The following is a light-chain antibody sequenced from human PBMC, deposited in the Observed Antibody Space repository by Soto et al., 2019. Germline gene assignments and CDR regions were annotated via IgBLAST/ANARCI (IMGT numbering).Light chain of an antibody. CDR3: QQYGTSEII. J-gene: IGKJ5*01. CDR2: GAS. Sequence: EIVMTQSPATLSVSPGESATLSCRASQSVSSNLAWHQQKPGQAPRLLIYGASTRATGIPARFSGSGSETEFTLTISSLETEDFAVFYCQQYGTSEIIFGQGTRLEIK. CDR1: QSVSSN. V-gene: IGKV3-15*01.